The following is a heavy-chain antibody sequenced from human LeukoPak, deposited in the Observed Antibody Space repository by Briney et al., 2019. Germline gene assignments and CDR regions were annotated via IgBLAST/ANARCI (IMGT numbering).Heavy chain of an antibody. J-gene: IGHJ5*02. CDR1: GFTFSSFA. CDR2: ITGNHGPT. D-gene: IGHD4-17*01. V-gene: IGHV3-23*01. Sequence: PGGSLRLSCSASGFTFSSFATTWVRQAPGKGLEWVSSITGNHGPTYNTDSVKGRFTISRDNSQNTLYLQMNSLRAEDTAVYYCTKDPNGDYVGAFDPWGQGTLVTVSS. CDR3: TKDPNGDYVGAFDP.